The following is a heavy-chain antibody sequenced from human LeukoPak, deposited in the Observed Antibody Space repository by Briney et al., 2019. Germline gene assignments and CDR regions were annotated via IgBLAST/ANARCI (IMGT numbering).Heavy chain of an antibody. CDR2: IYHSGST. CDR3: ARIKLWVTAMVTFVGNYYMDV. V-gene: IGHV4-30-2*02. J-gene: IGHJ6*03. Sequence: TSQTLSLTCTVSGGSISSGGYYWSWIRQPPGKGLEWIGYIYHSGSTYYNPSLKSRVTISVDRSKNQFSLKLSSVAAADTAVYYCARIKLWVTAMVTFVGNYYMDVWGKGTTVTVSS. CDR1: GGSISSGGYY. D-gene: IGHD5-18*01.